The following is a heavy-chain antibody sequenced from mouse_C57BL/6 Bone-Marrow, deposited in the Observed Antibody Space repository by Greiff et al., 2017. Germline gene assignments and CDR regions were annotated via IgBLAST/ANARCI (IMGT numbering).Heavy chain of an antibody. V-gene: IGHV1-69*01. Sequence: QVQLQQPGAELVMPGASVKLSCKASGYTFTSYWMHWVKQRPGQGLEWIGEIDPSDSSTNYTQKFKGKSTLTVDKSSSTAYMQLSSLSSEDSAVYSCAREVYYGYFFDYWGQGTTLTVAS. D-gene: IGHD2-2*01. J-gene: IGHJ2*01. CDR3: AREVYYGYFFDY. CDR2: IDPSDSST. CDR1: GYTFTSYW.